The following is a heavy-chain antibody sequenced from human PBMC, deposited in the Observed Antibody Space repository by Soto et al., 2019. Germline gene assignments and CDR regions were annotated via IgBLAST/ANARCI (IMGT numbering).Heavy chain of an antibody. V-gene: IGHV1-18*01. Sequence: QVQLVQSGAEVKKPGASVKVSCKASGYTFTSYSLNWVRQAPGQGLEWMGWISAYNGNTNYAQKFQGRVTMTTDTXPSTAYMELRSLRSDDTAVYYCARIVVLRGTVWFDPWGQGTLVTVSS. J-gene: IGHJ5*02. D-gene: IGHD1-26*01. CDR2: ISAYNGNT. CDR3: ARIVVLRGTVWFDP. CDR1: GYTFTSYS.